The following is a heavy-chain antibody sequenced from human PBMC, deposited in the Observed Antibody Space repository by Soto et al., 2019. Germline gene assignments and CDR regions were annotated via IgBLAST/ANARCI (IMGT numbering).Heavy chain of an antibody. J-gene: IGHJ5*02. V-gene: IGHV3-11*06. CDR1: GFTFGDSY. CDR2: ISPGSRYP. Sequence: QVQLVESGGGLVPPGGSLRLSCAGSGFTFGDSYMSWIRLVPGKGLEWLSYISPGSRYPAYADSVKGRFTNSRDNAKRSLYLQMMSLTAEDTAIYYCVRGGGGGLFDPWGQGTMVTVSS. CDR3: VRGGGGGLFDP. D-gene: IGHD2-15*01.